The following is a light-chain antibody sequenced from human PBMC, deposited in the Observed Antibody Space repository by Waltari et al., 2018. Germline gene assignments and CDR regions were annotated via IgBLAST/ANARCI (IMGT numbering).Light chain of an antibody. J-gene: IGLJ2*01. CDR2: DGS. V-gene: IGLV2-14*01. CDR3: SSQSSNNVVL. Sequence: QSALTQPASVSGSPGQSVTIFCTGTSNDVGGYNSVSWYQEHPGQAPRVIIYDGSDRPSGVSDRFSGSKSGNTDSLTISGLQAEDEADYYCSSQSSNNVVLFGGGTKLTVL. CDR1: SNDVGGYNS.